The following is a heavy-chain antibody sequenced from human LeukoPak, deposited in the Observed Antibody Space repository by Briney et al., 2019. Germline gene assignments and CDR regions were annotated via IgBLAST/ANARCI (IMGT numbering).Heavy chain of an antibody. D-gene: IGHD5-18*01. V-gene: IGHV1-18*01. J-gene: IGHJ4*02. CDR1: GYTFTSYG. CDR3: ARDSVDTAMVTPDY. Sequence: ASVKVSCKASGYTFTSYGISWVRQAPGQGLEWMGWISAYNGNTSYAQKLQGRVTMTTDTSTSTAYMELRSLRSDDTAVYYCARDSVDTAMVTPDYWGQGTLVTVSS. CDR2: ISAYNGNT.